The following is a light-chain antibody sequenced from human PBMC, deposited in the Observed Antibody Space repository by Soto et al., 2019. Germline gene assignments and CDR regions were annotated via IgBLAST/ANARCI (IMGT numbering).Light chain of an antibody. CDR2: SNS. CDR1: SSNIGSNA. J-gene: IGLJ2*01. CDR3: AAWDDSLNGHVV. Sequence: QSVLTQPPSASETPGQRVTISCSGSSSNIGSNAVNWYQQLPGTAPKLLIYSNSQRPSGVPDRFSGSKSGTSASLAISGLQSDDEADYYCAAWDDSLNGHVVFGGGTKLTVL. V-gene: IGLV1-44*01.